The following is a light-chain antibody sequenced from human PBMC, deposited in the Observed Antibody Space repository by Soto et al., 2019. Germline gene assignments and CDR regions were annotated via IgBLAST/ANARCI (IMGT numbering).Light chain of an antibody. CDR2: GAS. J-gene: IGKJ4*01. CDR1: QSVSSN. V-gene: IGKV3-15*01. CDR3: QQYNNWPLT. Sequence: EIVMTQSPATLSVSPGERATLSCRASQSVSSNLAWYQQKPGQAPRLLIYGASTRATGIPARFSGSGYGTEITITISSLQSEDFEVYYCQQYNNWPLTFGGGTKVEIK.